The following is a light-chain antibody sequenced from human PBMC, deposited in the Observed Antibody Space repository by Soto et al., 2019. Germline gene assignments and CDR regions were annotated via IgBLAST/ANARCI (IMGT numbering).Light chain of an antibody. V-gene: IGLV2-14*01. J-gene: IGLJ1*01. CDR1: SSDVGRYNY. CDR3: SSYTTSSTYV. Sequence: SALTQPASVSGSPGQSITISCTGTSSDVGRYNYVSWYQQYPGKAPKLLIYDVTNRPSGVSNRFSGSKSGNTASLTISGLQAEDEADFYCSSYTTSSTYVFGTGTKVTVL. CDR2: DVT.